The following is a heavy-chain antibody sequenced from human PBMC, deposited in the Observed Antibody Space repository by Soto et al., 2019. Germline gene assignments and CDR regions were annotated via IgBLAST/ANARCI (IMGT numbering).Heavy chain of an antibody. V-gene: IGHV1-18*01. Sequence: ASVKVSCKASGYTFGHFYITWVRQAPGQGLEWMGAISPHNRNTNYAERFRGRVTMTTDTSTTTAYMELRSLRSDDTAVYYCARDEGGYDILTGYYKAHHFDQWGQGALVTVSS. CDR2: ISPHNRNT. CDR3: ARDEGGYDILTGYYKAHHFDQ. D-gene: IGHD3-9*01. J-gene: IGHJ4*02. CDR1: GYTFGHFY.